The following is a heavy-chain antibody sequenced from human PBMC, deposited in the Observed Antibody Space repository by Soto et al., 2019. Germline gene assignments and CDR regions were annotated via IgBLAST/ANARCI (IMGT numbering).Heavy chain of an antibody. V-gene: IGHV4-34*01. D-gene: IGHD3-10*01. Sequence: QVQLQQWGAGLLKPSETLSLDCGVLGGSFTDYYWTWVRQSPGRGLEWIGEVSQSGRITYNPSLKSRFTIPRDTAKNQCSLRLNSVTAADTVLYYCAGYSSSFVAFEVWGHGTEVTVSS. J-gene: IGHJ3*01. CDR2: VSQSGRI. CDR3: AGYSSSFVAFEV. CDR1: GGSFTDYY.